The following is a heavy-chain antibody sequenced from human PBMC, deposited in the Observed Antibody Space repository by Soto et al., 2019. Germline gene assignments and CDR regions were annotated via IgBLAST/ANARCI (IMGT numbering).Heavy chain of an antibody. D-gene: IGHD2-2*01. CDR3: ARLAGYCSGTSCYGYYGMDV. CDR1: GGSISSGPYS. J-gene: IGHJ6*02. CDR2: FHYSERT. V-gene: IGHV4-39*01. Sequence: QLQLLESGPGLVKPSETLSLTCSVSGGSISSGPYSWGWIRQPPGKGLEWIGTFHYSERTYYSPSLESRVTISVDTSQTQFSLQVSSVTAADTAVFYCARLAGYCSGTSCYGYYGMDVWGQGTTVTVSS.